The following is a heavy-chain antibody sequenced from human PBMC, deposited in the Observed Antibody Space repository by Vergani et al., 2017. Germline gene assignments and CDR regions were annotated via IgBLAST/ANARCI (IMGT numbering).Heavy chain of an antibody. D-gene: IGHD4-17*01. CDR1: GGSISSGSYY. Sequence: QVQLQESGPGLVKPSQTLSLTCTVSGGSISSGSYYWSWIRQPAGKGLEWIGYIYYSGSTYYNPSLKSRVTISVDTSESQFSLKLSSVTAADTAVYYCARDGAYGDYDNWFDPWGQGTLVTVSS. V-gene: IGHV4-31*03. CDR2: IYYSGST. CDR3: ARDGAYGDYDNWFDP. J-gene: IGHJ5*02.